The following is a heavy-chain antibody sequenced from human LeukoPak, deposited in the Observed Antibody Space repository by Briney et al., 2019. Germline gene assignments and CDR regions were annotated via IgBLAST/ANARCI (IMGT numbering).Heavy chain of an antibody. J-gene: IGHJ4*02. CDR1: GGSISSYY. V-gene: IGHV4-59*08. D-gene: IGHD3-3*01. CDR2: IYYSGSA. Sequence: SETLSLTCTVSGGSISSYYWSWVRQPPGKGLEWIGYIYYSGSAIYSPSLKSRVTISVDTSKNQFSLRLSSVTAADTAVYYCARGPEWYYFDYWGQGTLVTVSS. CDR3: ARGPEWYYFDY.